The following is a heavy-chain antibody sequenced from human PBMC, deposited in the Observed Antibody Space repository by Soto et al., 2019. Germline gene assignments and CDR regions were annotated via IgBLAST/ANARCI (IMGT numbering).Heavy chain of an antibody. CDR1: GYTFTGYY. CDR2: INPNSGGR. Sequence: ASVKVSCKASGYTFTGYYMHWLRQAPGQGLEWMGWINPNSGGRNYAQKFQGRVTMTRDTSISTAYMELSRLRSDDTAVYYCAGPSPLVVVPNREDYGMDVWGQGTKVTVSS. CDR3: AGPSPLVVVPNREDYGMDV. V-gene: IGHV1-2*02. D-gene: IGHD2-2*01. J-gene: IGHJ6*02.